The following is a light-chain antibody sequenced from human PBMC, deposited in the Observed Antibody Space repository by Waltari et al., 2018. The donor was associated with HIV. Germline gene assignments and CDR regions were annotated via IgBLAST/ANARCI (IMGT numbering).Light chain of an antibody. Sequence: QSVLTQPPSASGPPGQRVTISCSGARSDIGRNYVHWYQQLPGTAPKLLIYRNNQRPSGVPDRFSASKSGTSASLAISGLRSEDEADYYCAAWDVSLRGAYVFGTGTKVAVL. CDR2: RNN. CDR3: AAWDVSLRGAYV. CDR1: RSDIGRNY. V-gene: IGLV1-47*01. J-gene: IGLJ1*01.